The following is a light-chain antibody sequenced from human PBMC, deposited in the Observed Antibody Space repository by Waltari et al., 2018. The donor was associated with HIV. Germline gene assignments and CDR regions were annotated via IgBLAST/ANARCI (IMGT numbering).Light chain of an antibody. Sequence: QSALTQPASVSESPGQSITISCTGTTSDVGLSQFVSWYQQYPGRAPKLLIYDVNNRPSGVSNRFSGSKSGDTASLTISGLQAEDEADYYCSSYTSINTRVFGTGTTVTVL. J-gene: IGLJ1*01. CDR2: DVN. CDR1: TSDVGLSQF. V-gene: IGLV2-14*03. CDR3: SSYTSINTRV.